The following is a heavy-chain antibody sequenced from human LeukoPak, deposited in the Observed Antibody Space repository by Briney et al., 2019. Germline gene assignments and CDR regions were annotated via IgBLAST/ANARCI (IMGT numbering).Heavy chain of an antibody. D-gene: IGHD2-15*01. CDR1: GGSITSSSYY. J-gene: IGHJ4*02. CDR2: IYYSGST. V-gene: IGHV4-39*01. Sequence: SETLSLTCAVSGGSITSSSYYWGWIRQPPGKGLEWLGYIYYSGSTYYNPSLKGRVTISADTAKNQFSLQLSSVTAADAAVYYCARNHCSGGSCYSDYWGQGTRVTVSS. CDR3: ARNHCSGGSCYSDY.